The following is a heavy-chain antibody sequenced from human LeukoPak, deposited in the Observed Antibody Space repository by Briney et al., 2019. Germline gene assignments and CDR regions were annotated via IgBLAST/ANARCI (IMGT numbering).Heavy chain of an antibody. CDR1: GYTFTGYY. CDR3: ARVGIVGAYYFDY. Sequence: ASVKVSCKASGYTFTGYYMHWVRQAPGQGLEWMGWINPNSGGTNYAQKFQGWVTMTRDTSISTAYMELSRLRSDDTAVYYCARVGIVGAYYFDYWGQGTLVAVSS. CDR2: INPNSGGT. V-gene: IGHV1-2*04. J-gene: IGHJ4*02. D-gene: IGHD1-26*01.